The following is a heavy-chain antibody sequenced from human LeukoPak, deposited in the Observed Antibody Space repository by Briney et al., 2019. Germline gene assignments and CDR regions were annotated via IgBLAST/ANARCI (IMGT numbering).Heavy chain of an antibody. CDR3: ARLYGSGSYYLGYYYYMDV. CDR2: IYYSGST. J-gene: IGHJ6*03. Sequence: SETLSLTCTVSGGSISSSSYYWGWIRQPPGKGLEWVGSIYYSGSTYYNPSLKSRVTISVDTSTNEFSLKLSSVTAADTAVYYCARLYGSGSYYLGYYYYMDVWGKGTTVTVSS. CDR1: GGSISSSSYY. D-gene: IGHD3-10*01. V-gene: IGHV4-39*01.